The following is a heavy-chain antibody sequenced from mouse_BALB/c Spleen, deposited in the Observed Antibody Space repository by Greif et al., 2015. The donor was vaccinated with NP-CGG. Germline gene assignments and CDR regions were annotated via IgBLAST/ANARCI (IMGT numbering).Heavy chain of an antibody. CDR1: GFNIKDTY. Sequence: VQLQQSGAELVKPGASVKLSCTASGFNIKDTYMHWVKQRPEQGLEWIGRIDPANGNTRYDPKFQGKATITADTSSNTAYLQLSSLTSEDTAVYYCARSDYGSSWYFDAWGAGTTVTVSS. J-gene: IGHJ1*01. D-gene: IGHD1-1*01. V-gene: IGHV14-3*02. CDR3: ARSDYGSSWYFDA. CDR2: IDPANGNT.